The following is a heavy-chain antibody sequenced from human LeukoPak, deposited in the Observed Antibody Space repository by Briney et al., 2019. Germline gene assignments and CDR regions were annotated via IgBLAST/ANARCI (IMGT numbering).Heavy chain of an antibody. CDR2: ISSSSSYI. J-gene: IGHJ4*02. Sequence: GGSLRLSCAASGFTFSSYSMNWVRQAPGKGLEWVSSISSSSSYIYYADSVKGRFTISRDNAKNSLYLQMNSLRAEDTAVYYCARGSSGWEVDFDYWGQGTLVTVSS. D-gene: IGHD6-19*01. V-gene: IGHV3-21*01. CDR3: ARGSSGWEVDFDY. CDR1: GFTFSSYS.